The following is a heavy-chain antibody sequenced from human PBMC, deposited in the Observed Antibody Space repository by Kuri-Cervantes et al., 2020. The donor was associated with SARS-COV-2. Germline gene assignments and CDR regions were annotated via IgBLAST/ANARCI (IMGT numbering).Heavy chain of an antibody. CDR2: TSFDGTKK. J-gene: IGHJ4*02. CDR3: ARSSDTAMERELDY. Sequence: GGSLRLSCAASGFTFSRDTMYWVRQAPGKGLEWVALTSFDGTKKYYADSVKGRVTISRDNSKSTLYLQMNILRPEDTAVYYCARSSDTAMERELDYWGQGTLVTVSS. V-gene: IGHV3-30*04. CDR1: GFTFSRDT. D-gene: IGHD5-18*01.